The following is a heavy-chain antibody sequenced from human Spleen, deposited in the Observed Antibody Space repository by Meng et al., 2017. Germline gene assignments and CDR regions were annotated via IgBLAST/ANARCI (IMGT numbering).Heavy chain of an antibody. CDR1: GGSISSGGYY. CDR2: IYYSGST. Sequence: SETLSLTCTVSGGSISSGGYYGSWIRQHPGKGLEWIGYIYYSGSTYYNPSLKSLVTISVDTSKNQFSLKMRSVTAADTAVYYCARGWEGIFDYWGQGTLVTVSS. CDR3: ARGWEGIFDY. V-gene: IGHV4-31*01. D-gene: IGHD1-26*01. J-gene: IGHJ4*02.